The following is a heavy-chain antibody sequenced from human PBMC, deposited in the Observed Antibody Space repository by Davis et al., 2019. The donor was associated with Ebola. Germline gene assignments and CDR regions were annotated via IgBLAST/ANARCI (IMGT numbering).Heavy chain of an antibody. D-gene: IGHD2-2*01. CDR1: GFTFSTYW. V-gene: IGHV3-74*01. J-gene: IGHJ2*01. CDR3: AKGRYCSSTSCNPVWYFDL. CDR2: INRDESGT. Sequence: HTGGSLRLSCAASGFTFSTYWMHWVRQAPGKGLVWVSRINRDESGTTYADSVKGRFTISRDNSKNTLYLQMNSLRAEDTAVYYCAKGRYCSSTSCNPVWYFDLWGRGTLVTVSS.